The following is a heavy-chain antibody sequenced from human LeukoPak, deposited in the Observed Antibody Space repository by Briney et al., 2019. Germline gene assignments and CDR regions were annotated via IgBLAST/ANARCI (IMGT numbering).Heavy chain of an antibody. CDR1: GFTFSSYA. CDR2: ISGSGGST. CDR3: AKAGSSGWYRIVGDY. D-gene: IGHD6-19*01. J-gene: IGHJ4*02. V-gene: IGHV3-23*01. Sequence: GGSLRLSCAASGFTFSSYAMSWVRQAPGKGLEWVSAISGSGGSTYYADSVKGRFTISRDNSKNTLYLQMNSLRAEDTAVYYCAKAGSSGWYRIVGDYWGQGTLVTVSS.